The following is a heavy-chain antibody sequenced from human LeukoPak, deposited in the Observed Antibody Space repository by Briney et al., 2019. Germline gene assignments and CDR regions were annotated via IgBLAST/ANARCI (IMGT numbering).Heavy chain of an antibody. Sequence: GESLKISGKGSGYSFINYRISWVRQMPGKGLEWMGRIDPSDSYTNYSPSFQGHVTLSADKSISTAYLQWTNLKASDTAMYYCAPLLTSGYLADYWGQGTLVTVSS. D-gene: IGHD3-22*01. CDR1: GYSFINYR. CDR3: APLLTSGYLADY. V-gene: IGHV5-10-1*01. CDR2: IDPSDSYT. J-gene: IGHJ4*02.